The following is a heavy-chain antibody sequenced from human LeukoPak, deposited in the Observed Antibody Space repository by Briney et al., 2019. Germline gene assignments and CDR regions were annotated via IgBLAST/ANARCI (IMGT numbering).Heavy chain of an antibody. D-gene: IGHD3-10*01. CDR2: INPNSGGT. V-gene: IGHV1-2*02. J-gene: IGHJ4*02. Sequence: GASVKVSCKASGYTFTGYYMHWVRQAPGQGLEWMGWINPNSGGTNYAQKFQGRVTMTRDTSISTAYMELSRLRSDDTAVYYCARDLWYGSGSLGYWGQGTLVTVSS. CDR1: GYTFTGYY. CDR3: ARDLWYGSGSLGY.